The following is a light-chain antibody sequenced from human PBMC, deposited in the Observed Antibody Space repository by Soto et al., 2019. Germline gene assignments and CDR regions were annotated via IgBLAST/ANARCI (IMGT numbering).Light chain of an antibody. Sequence: EIGMTQSPATLSLSPWERATLSCRASLSVSSDLAWYRQKPGQAPRLLIYRAFTRATGIPARFSGSGSGTDFTLTISRLEPEDFAVYYCQQYGSSPSTFGQGTRWIS. CDR2: RAF. CDR3: QQYGSSPST. V-gene: IGKV3-20*01. CDR1: LSVSSD. J-gene: IGKJ1*01.